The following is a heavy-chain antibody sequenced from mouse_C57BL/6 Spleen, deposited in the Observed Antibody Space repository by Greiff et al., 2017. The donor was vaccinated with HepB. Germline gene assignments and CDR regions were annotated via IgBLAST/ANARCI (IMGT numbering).Heavy chain of an antibody. CDR2: INPNNGGT. Sequence: EVQLQQSGPELVKPGASVKISCKASGYTFTDYYMNWVKQSHGKSLEWIGDINPNNGGTSYNQKFKGKATLTVDKSSSTAYMKLRSLTSEDSAVYYCARGSWEPYYFDYWGKGTTRTVSS. D-gene: IGHD4-1*01. CDR3: ARGSWEPYYFDY. J-gene: IGHJ2*01. CDR1: GYTFTDYY. V-gene: IGHV1-26*01.